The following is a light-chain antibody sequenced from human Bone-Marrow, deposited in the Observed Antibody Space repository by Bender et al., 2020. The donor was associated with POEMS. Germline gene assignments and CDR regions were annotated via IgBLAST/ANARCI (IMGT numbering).Light chain of an antibody. CDR3: GSYSGSTDTYV. CDR1: SSDVGRFTY. J-gene: IGLJ1*01. Sequence: QSALTQPPSASGSPGQSVTISCTGTSSDVGRFTYFSWYQQHPGKGPKLLIYDVTKRPSGVPDRFSGSKSGSTASLTVSGLQAEDEADYYCGSYSGSTDTYVFGTGTTVTVL. V-gene: IGLV2-8*01. CDR2: DVT.